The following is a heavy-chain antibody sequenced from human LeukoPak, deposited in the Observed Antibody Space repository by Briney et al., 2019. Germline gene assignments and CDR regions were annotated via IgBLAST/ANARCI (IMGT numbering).Heavy chain of an antibody. CDR1: GYTFTGYY. J-gene: IGHJ4*02. D-gene: IGHD6-19*01. CDR2: LNPNTGDT. V-gene: IGHV1-2*02. CDR3: ARFPGGVAGLDY. Sequence: GASVKVSRKASGYTFTGYYLHWVRQAPGQGLEWMGWLNPNTGDTNYAQKFQGRVTMTRDMSISTAYVEVSRLRSDDTAVYYCARFPGGVAGLDYWGQGTLVTVSS.